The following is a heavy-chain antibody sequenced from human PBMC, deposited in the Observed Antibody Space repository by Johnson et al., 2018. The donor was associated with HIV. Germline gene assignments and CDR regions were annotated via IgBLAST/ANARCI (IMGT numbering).Heavy chain of an antibody. CDR1: GFTFDDYA. V-gene: IGHV3-9*01. CDR3: ARDGDDAFDI. J-gene: IGHJ3*02. Sequence: VQVVESGGGLVQPGRSLRLSCAASGFTFDDYAMHWVRQAPGKGLEWVSGISWNSGSIGYADSVKGRFTISRDNAKNSLYLQMNSLRAEDTALYYCARDGDDAFDIWGQGTMVTVSS. CDR2: ISWNSGSI.